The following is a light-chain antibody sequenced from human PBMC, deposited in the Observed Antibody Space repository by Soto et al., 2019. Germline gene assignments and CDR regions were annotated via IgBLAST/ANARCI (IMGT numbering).Light chain of an antibody. Sequence: QSVLTKPPSASGTPGQRVTISCSGSSSNIGSNTVNWYQQLPGTAPKLLIYSNNQRPSGVPDRFSGSKSGTSASLAISGLQSEDEADYYCAAWDDSLNGWVFGGGTKLTAL. J-gene: IGLJ3*02. CDR3: AAWDDSLNGWV. CDR1: SSNIGSNT. CDR2: SNN. V-gene: IGLV1-44*01.